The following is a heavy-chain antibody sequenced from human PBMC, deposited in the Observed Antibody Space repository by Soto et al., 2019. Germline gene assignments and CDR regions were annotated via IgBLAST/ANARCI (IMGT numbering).Heavy chain of an antibody. V-gene: IGHV4-30-4*01. Sequence: SETLSLTCTVSGGSISSGNYYWSWIRQPPGKGLEWIGFISYSGSTYYSLSLKSRVTISVDTSKNQFSLNLSFVTAADTAVYYCVRDPSSGYRSFDYWGQGTLVTVSS. D-gene: IGHD3-22*01. J-gene: IGHJ4*02. CDR2: ISYSGST. CDR1: GGSISSGNYY. CDR3: VRDPSSGYRSFDY.